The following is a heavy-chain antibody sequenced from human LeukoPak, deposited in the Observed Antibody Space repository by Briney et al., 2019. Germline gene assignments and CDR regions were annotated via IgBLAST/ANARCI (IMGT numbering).Heavy chain of an antibody. V-gene: IGHV1-2*02. CDR3: AKNYCSSPSCYRDYYYYMDV. J-gene: IGHJ6*03. Sequence: GASVKVSCKASGYTFTGYYMHWVRQAPGQGLEWMGWINPNSGGTNYAQKFQGRVTMTRDTSISTADMELSRLRSDDTAVYYCAKNYCSSPSCYRDYYYYMDVWGKGTTVTVSS. CDR2: INPNSGGT. D-gene: IGHD2-2*02. CDR1: GYTFTGYY.